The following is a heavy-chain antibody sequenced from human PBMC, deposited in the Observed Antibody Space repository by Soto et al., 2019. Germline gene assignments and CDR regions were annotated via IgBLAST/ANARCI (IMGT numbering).Heavy chain of an antibody. D-gene: IGHD4-4*01. V-gene: IGHV4-30-4*01. CDR3: ARDHYSNYIDY. Sequence: SETLSLTCTVSGGSISSGDYYWSWIRQPPGKALEWIGYIYYSGSTYYNPSLKSRVTISVDTSKNQFSLKLSSVTAADTAVYYCARDHYSNYIDYWGQGTLVTVSS. J-gene: IGHJ4*02. CDR2: IYYSGST. CDR1: GGSISSGDYY.